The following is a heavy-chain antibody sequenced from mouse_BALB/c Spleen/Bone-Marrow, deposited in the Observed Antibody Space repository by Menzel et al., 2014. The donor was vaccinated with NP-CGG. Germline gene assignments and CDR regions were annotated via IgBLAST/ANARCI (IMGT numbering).Heavy chain of an antibody. CDR2: ISNGGTFT. J-gene: IGHJ4*01. CDR3: SRRQSGNYAMDY. Sequence: VKLVESGGDLVKPGGSLKLSCAASGFTFSSYGFFWVRQTPDKRLEWVATISNGGTFTYYPDSVKGRFTISRDNAKNTLYLQMSSLKSEDTAMYYCSRRQSGNYAMDYWGQGTSVTVSS. V-gene: IGHV5-6*02. CDR1: GFTFSSYG.